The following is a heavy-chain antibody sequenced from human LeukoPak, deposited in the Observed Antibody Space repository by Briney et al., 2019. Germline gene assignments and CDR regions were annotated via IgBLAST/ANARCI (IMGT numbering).Heavy chain of an antibody. CDR2: IYTSGST. J-gene: IGHJ5*02. Sequence: SETLSLTCTVSGGSISSYYWSWIRQPAGKGLEWIGRIYTSGSTNYNPSLKSRVTISVDTSKNQFSLKLSSVTAADTAVYYCARLVGSGSYYNVLRHNWFDPWGQGTLVTVSS. V-gene: IGHV4-4*07. CDR3: ARLVGSGSYYNVLRHNWFDP. CDR1: GGSISSYY. D-gene: IGHD3-10*01.